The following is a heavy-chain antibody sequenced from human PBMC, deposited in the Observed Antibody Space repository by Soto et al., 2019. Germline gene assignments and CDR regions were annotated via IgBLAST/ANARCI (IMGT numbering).Heavy chain of an antibody. CDR2: VVPRDSYT. Sequence: PGEWLKISCRDSGYEFTAKWISWVRQMPGKGLGWVGRVVPRDSYTDYNPSFRGHVIISVDRSVSTVYLEWSSLNASDSATYSSVRHSPNTVAPRGPFDPWGPGTLFTVSP. V-gene: IGHV5-10-1*01. D-gene: IGHD2-21*01. CDR3: VRHSPNTVAPRGPFDP. J-gene: IGHJ5*02. CDR1: GYEFTAKW.